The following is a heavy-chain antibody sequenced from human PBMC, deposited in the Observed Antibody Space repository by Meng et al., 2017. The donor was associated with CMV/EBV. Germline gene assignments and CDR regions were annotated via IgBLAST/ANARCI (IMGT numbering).Heavy chain of an antibody. CDR1: GGSFNGYY. Sequence: QVQLQQWGAGLLKPSETLSLTCAVYGGSFNGYYWSWIRQPPGKGLEWIGEINHSGSTNCNPSLKSRVTISVDTSKNQFSLKLSSVTAADTAVYYCARGSRRLPRFNWFDPWGQGTLVTVSS. V-gene: IGHV4-34*01. CDR3: ARGSRRLPRFNWFDP. CDR2: INHSGST. D-gene: IGHD3-3*01. J-gene: IGHJ5*02.